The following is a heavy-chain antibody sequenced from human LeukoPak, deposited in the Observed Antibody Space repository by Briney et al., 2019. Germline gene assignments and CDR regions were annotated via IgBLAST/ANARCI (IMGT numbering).Heavy chain of an antibody. CDR1: GGTFSSYA. CDR3: ARDRAPGSYSSLDDWHWFDP. Sequence: ASVKVSCKASGGTFSSYAISWVRQGPGQGHEWMGRIIPILEITNYAQKFQGRVTITADKSTSTAYMELSSLRSEDTAVYYCARDRAPGSYSSLDDWHWFDPWGQGTLVTVSS. D-gene: IGHD1-26*01. CDR2: IIPILEIT. J-gene: IGHJ5*02. V-gene: IGHV1-69*04.